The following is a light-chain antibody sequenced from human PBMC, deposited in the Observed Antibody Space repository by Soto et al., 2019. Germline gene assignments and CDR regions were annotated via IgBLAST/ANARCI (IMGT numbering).Light chain of an antibody. CDR3: LQDINYPWT. Sequence: MQMTQSPSSLSASLGDRVTITCRASQGIRNDLGWYQQKPGKAPKLLIYAASSLQSGVPPRFSGSGSGTDFTLAISSLQPEDSATYYCLQDINYPWTFGQGTKVDIK. CDR1: QGIRND. J-gene: IGKJ1*01. V-gene: IGKV1-6*01. CDR2: AAS.